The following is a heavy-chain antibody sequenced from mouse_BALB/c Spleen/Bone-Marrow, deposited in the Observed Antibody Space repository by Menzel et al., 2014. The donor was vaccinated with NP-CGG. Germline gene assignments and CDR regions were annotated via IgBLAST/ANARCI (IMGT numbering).Heavy chain of an antibody. CDR2: INPGSGGT. J-gene: IGHJ4*01. CDR3: ARSLLRLQNAMDY. Sequence: VQLQQSAAELVRPGTSVKVSCKASGYAFTNYLIEWVKQRPGQGLEWIGVINPGSGGTNYNEKFKGKATLTADKSSSTAYMQLSSLTSDDSAVYFCARSLLRLQNAMDYWGQGTPVTVSS. CDR1: GYAFTNYL. V-gene: IGHV1-54*01. D-gene: IGHD1-2*01.